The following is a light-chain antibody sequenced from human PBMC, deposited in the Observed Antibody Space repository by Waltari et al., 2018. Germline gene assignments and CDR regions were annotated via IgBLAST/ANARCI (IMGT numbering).Light chain of an antibody. Sequence: QSVLTQPPSVSGAPGQRVTISCTGSSSTIGAGYDVHWYQQLPGTVPKLLIFGNPNRPSGVPDRFSGSKSGTSASLAITGLQAEDEADYYCHSYDRSLRDVFGTGTKVTVL. CDR2: GNP. J-gene: IGLJ1*01. CDR1: SSTIGAGYD. V-gene: IGLV1-40*01. CDR3: HSYDRSLRDV.